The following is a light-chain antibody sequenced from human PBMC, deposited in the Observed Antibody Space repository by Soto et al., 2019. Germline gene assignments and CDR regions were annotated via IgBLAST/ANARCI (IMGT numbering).Light chain of an antibody. CDR2: DAS. CDR1: QSISSY. V-gene: IGKV1-5*01. Sequence: DIQMTQSPSTLSASVGDRVTITCRASQSISSYLAWYQQKPGKAPKVLIFDASSLESGVPSRFSGSGSGTEFTLSISGLQPDDFATYYCQQYHTYPWTFGQATKVDIK. CDR3: QQYHTYPWT. J-gene: IGKJ1*01.